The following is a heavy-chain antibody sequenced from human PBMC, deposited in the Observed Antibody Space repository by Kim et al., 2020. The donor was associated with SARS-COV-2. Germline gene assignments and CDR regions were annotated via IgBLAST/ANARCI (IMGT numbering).Heavy chain of an antibody. J-gene: IGHJ4*02. CDR1: GFTVSTYW. D-gene: IGHD3-16*01. V-gene: IGHV3-74*03. CDR2: IFGDGTTT. Sequence: GGSLRLSCAASGFTVSTYWMHWVRQAPGKGLVWVSRIFGDGTTTTYADFVKGRFTISRDGANNMAYMQMTSLRAEDTAVYYCARGAGGGRPDFWGQGTLV. CDR3: ARGAGGGRPDF.